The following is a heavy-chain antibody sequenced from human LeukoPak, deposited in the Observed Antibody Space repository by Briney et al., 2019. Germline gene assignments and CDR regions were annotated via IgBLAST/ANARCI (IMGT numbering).Heavy chain of an antibody. D-gene: IGHD1-26*01. CDR3: ARVGAKEGHFDY. Sequence: GGSLRLSCAASGFRFDDYAMHWVRQAPGKGLEWVSGISWNSGTLAYADSVKGRFTISRDNAKNSLYLQTNSLRAEDTAVYYCARVGAKEGHFDYWGQGTLVTVSS. CDR2: ISWNSGTL. J-gene: IGHJ4*02. CDR1: GFRFDDYA. V-gene: IGHV3-9*01.